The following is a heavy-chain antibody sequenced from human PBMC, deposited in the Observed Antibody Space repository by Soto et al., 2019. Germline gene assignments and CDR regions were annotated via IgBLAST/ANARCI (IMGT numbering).Heavy chain of an antibody. CDR1: GFTFSSAW. J-gene: IGHJ4*02. D-gene: IGHD4-17*01. V-gene: IGHV3-7*04. CDR2: IKSDGSEK. Sequence: GGSLRLSCAASGFTFSSAWMSWVRQAPGEGLEWVAIIKSDGSEKYYVDSVKGRFTISRDNAKNSLYLQMNSLRVEDTAVYYCARDPKYGALDYWGQGTLVTVAS. CDR3: ARDPKYGALDY.